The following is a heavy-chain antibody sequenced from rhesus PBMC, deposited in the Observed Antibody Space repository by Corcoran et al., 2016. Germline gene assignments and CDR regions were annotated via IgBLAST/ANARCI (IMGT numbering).Heavy chain of an antibody. CDR2: IPYSGST. CDR3: AGAGTTVAA. CDR1: GGSISSSYYY. V-gene: IGHV4-122*02. Sequence: QVQLQESGPGLVKPSETLSLTCAVSGGSISSSYYYWSWIRQAPGKGLEWSGYIPYSGSTSYTPSLKSRVTISGDTSKNQFSLKLSSVTAADTAVYYCAGAGTTVAAWGQGVLVTVSS. D-gene: IGHD4-29*01. J-gene: IGHJ4*01.